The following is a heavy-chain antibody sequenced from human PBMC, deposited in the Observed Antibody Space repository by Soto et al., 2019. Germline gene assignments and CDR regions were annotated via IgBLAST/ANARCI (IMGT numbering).Heavy chain of an antibody. CDR2: ISANDVGT. Sequence: PGGSLRLSCAASGFTVSSNYMSWVRQAPGKGLEWVSLISANDVGTYYAESVKTRFTISTDQSRNTVYLQMDSLRADDTAIYYCAKAKNDYNWDNRPPFDYWGQGTLVTVSS. CDR3: AKAKNDYNWDNRPPFDY. CDR1: GFTVSSNY. D-gene: IGHD1-20*01. J-gene: IGHJ4*02. V-gene: IGHV3-53*01.